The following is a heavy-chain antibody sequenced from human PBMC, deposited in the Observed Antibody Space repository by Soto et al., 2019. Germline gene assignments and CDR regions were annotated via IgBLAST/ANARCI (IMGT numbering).Heavy chain of an antibody. V-gene: IGHV3-11*01. Sequence: GGSLRLSCAASGFTFSDYYMSWIRQAPGKGLEWVSYISSSGSTIYYADSVKGRFTISRDNAKNSLYLQMNSLRAEDTAVYYSASGGPSGITRTSRFLDCWGQGSLVTVSS. J-gene: IGHJ4*02. CDR1: GFTFSDYY. CDR3: ASGGPSGITRTSRFLDC. CDR2: ISSSGSTI. D-gene: IGHD1-7*01.